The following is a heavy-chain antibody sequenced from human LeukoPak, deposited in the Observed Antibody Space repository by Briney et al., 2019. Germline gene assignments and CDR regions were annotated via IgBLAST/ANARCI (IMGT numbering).Heavy chain of an antibody. V-gene: IGHV4-30-4*08. CDR3: ARGINCGGDCYIFDY. CDR2: IYYSGST. CDR1: GGSISSGGYY. J-gene: IGHJ4*02. Sequence: SETLSLTCTVSGGSISSGGYYWSWIRQHPGKGLEWIGYIYYSGSTYYNPSLKSRVTISADTSKNQFSLKLSSVTAADTAVYYCARGINCGGDCYIFDYWGQGTLVTVSS. D-gene: IGHD2-21*02.